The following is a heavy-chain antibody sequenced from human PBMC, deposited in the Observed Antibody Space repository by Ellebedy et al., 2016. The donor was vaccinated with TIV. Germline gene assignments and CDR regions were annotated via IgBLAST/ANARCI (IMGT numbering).Heavy chain of an antibody. CDR2: IYSGGST. CDR3: VTPGGYVGGFDQ. CDR1: GFTVSNTY. J-gene: IGHJ4*02. D-gene: IGHD6-13*01. V-gene: IGHV3-53*01. Sequence: GESLKISCAASGFTVSNTYMGWVRQAPGKGLDWVSVIYSGGSTYYVDSVKGRFIISRDNSKNTLFLQINSLRAEDTAVHYCVTPGGYVGGFDQWGQGTLVIVSS.